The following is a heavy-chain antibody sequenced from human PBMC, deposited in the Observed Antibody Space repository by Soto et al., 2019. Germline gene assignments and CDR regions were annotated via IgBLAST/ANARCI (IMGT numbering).Heavy chain of an antibody. J-gene: IGHJ6*02. Sequence: QVQLVQSGSEVRNPGASVKVSCKASGYTFLNYGISWVRQAPGQGLEWMGWISPYNGNTNYAEKLTGRVTMSTVTSVLTALTELRSLSSDFTAGYYWARVAALGFGVFYQYVMAVWGQVITFTVFS. CDR1: GYTFLNYG. V-gene: IGHV1-18*01. CDR3: ARVAALGFGVFYQYVMAV. CDR2: ISPYNGNT. D-gene: IGHD3-3*01.